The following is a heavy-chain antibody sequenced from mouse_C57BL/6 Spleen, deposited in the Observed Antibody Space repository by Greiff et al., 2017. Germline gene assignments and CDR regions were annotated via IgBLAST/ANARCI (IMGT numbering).Heavy chain of an antibody. Sequence: VQLQQSGPELVKPGASVKISCKASGYSFTDYNMNWVKQSNGKSLEWIGVINPNCGTTSYNQKFKGTATLTVDQSSSTSYMQLNSLTSEDSAVYYCARSGVLRLRLDYWGQGTTLTVSS. V-gene: IGHV1-39*01. J-gene: IGHJ2*01. CDR3: ARSGVLRLRLDY. CDR2: INPNCGTT. CDR1: GYSFTDYN. D-gene: IGHD3-2*02.